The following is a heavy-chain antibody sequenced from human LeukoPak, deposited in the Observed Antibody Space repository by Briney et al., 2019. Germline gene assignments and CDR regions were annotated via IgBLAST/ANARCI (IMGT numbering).Heavy chain of an antibody. J-gene: IGHJ4*02. CDR2: IYYSGST. D-gene: IGHD4-17*01. Sequence: SETLSLTCTVFGGSISSYYWSWIRQPPGKGLEWIGYIYYSGSTNYNPSLKSRVTISVDTSRNQFSLKLSSVTAADTAVYYCAREPDYGDAFDYWGQGTLVTVSS. CDR1: GGSISSYY. CDR3: AREPDYGDAFDY. V-gene: IGHV4-59*01.